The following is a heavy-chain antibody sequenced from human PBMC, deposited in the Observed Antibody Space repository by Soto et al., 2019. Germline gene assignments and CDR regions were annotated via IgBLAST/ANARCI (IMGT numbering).Heavy chain of an antibody. Sequence: VQLVESGGGVVQPGRSLRLSCAASGFTFSSYGMHWVRQAPGKGLERVAVIWYDGSNKYYADSVKGRFTISRDNSKNTLYLQMNSLRAEDTAVYYCARALTYYFDYWGQGTLVTVSS. J-gene: IGHJ4*02. CDR3: ARALTYYFDY. D-gene: IGHD7-27*01. CDR2: IWYDGSNK. CDR1: GFTFSSYG. V-gene: IGHV3-33*01.